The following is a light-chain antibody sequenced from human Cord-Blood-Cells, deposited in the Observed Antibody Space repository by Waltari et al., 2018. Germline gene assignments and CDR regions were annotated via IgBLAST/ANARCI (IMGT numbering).Light chain of an antibody. V-gene: IGKV1-39*01. J-gene: IGKJ2*03. CDR2: AAS. CDR1: QSISSY. CDR3: QQSYSTLSYS. Sequence: DIQMTQYPSSLSASVCDRVTITSRASQSISSYLNWYQQKPGKAPKLLIYAASSLQSGIPSRFSGSGSGTDFTLTISSLQPEDFATYYCQQSYSTLSYSFGQGTKLEIK.